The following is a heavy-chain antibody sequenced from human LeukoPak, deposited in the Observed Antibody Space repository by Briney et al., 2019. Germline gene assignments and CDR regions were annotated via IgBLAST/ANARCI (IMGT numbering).Heavy chain of an antibody. D-gene: IGHD1-1*01. CDR1: GFTFSSYT. CDR2: ISSSSSYI. J-gene: IGHJ4*02. Sequence: GGSLRLSCAASGFTFSSYTMNWVRQAPGKGLEWVSLISSSSSYIFYADSVKGRFTISRDNAKKSLYLQMNSLRAEDTAVYYCARPRSGTTDFDYWGQGTLVTVSS. V-gene: IGHV3-21*01. CDR3: ARPRSGTTDFDY.